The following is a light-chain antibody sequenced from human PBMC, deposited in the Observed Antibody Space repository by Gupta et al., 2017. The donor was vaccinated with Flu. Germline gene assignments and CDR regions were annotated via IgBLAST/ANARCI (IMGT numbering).Light chain of an antibody. CDR2: EVN. CDR1: SSDVGGDNS. CDR3: SSYAGNNNLV. J-gene: IGLJ2*01. Sequence: HSALTQPPSASGSPGPSVTISCTGTSSDVGGDNSVSWYRQHPGKAPKLMIYEVNKRPSGVPDRFSGSKSGDTASLTVSGLQAEDEADYYCSSYAGNNNLVFGGGTKLTVL. V-gene: IGLV2-8*01.